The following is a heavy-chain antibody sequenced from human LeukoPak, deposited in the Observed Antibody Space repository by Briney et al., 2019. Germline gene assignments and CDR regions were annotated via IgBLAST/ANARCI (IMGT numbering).Heavy chain of an antibody. CDR1: GFTFSDYY. CDR3: AKARLGYYYYYYMDV. D-gene: IGHD7-27*01. J-gene: IGHJ6*03. V-gene: IGHV3-20*04. Sequence: TGGSLRLSCAASGFTFSDYYMSWIRQAPGKGLEWVSGINWNGGSTGYADSVKGRFTISRDNSKNTLYLQMNSLRAEDTAVYYCAKARLGYYYYYYMDVWGKGTTVTVSS. CDR2: INWNGGST.